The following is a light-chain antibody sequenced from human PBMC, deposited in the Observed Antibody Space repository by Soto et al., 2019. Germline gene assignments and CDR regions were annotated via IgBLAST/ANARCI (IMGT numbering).Light chain of an antibody. J-gene: IGKJ5*01. V-gene: IGKV3-15*01. CDR3: LQDYNYPLT. CDR1: QSVSRK. Sequence: DIVMTQSPATLSVSPGERVTFSCTASQSVSRKLAWYQHKPGQAPRLLIYGASTRATGIPARFSGSGSGTEFTLTISSLQPEHFATYYCLQDYNYPLTFGQGTRLEIK. CDR2: GAS.